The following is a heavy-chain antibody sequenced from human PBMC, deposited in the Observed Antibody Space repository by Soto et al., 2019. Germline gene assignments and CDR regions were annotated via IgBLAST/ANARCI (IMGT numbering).Heavy chain of an antibody. CDR3: ARHYYDSSGYYPLDY. J-gene: IGHJ4*02. CDR1: GGSISSYY. CDR2: IYYGGST. Sequence: PSETLSLTCTVSGGSISSYYWSWIRQPPGKGLEWIGYIYYGGSTNYNPSLKSRVTISVDTSKNQFSLKLSSVTAADTAVYYCARHYYDSSGYYPLDYWGQGTLGTVS. V-gene: IGHV4-59*01. D-gene: IGHD3-22*01.